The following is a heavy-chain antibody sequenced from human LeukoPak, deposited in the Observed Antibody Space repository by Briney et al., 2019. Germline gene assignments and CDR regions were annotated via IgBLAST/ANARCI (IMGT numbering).Heavy chain of an antibody. CDR2: FYYSGST. D-gene: IGHD1-26*01. J-gene: IGHJ4*02. CDR1: GGSISSSSYY. Sequence: PSETLSLTCTVSGGSISSSSYYWGWIRQPPGKGLEWIGSFYYSGSTYYNPSLKSRVTISVDTSKNQFSLKLSSVTAADTAVYYCARELVGANIAAILDYWGQGTLVTVSS. CDR3: ARELVGANIAAILDY. V-gene: IGHV4-39*07.